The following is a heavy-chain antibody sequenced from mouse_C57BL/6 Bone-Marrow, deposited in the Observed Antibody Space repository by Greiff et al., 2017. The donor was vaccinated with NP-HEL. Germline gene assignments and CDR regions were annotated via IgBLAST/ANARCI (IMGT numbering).Heavy chain of an antibody. CDR1: GYTFTSYW. D-gene: IGHD2-2*01. V-gene: IGHV1-52*01. J-gene: IGHJ3*01. CDR2: IDPSDSET. CDR3: ARSYGYPAWFAY. Sequence: QVQLQQPGAELVRPGSSVKLSCKASGYTFTSYWMHWVKQRPIQGLEWIGNIDPSDSETHYNQKFKDKATLTVDKSSSTAYMQLSSLTSEDSAVYYCARSYGYPAWFAYWGQGTLVTVSA.